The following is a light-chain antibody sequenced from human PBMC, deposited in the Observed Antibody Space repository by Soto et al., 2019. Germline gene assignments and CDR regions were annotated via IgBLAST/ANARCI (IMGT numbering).Light chain of an antibody. J-gene: IGKJ5*01. CDR1: QSIDDW. CDR2: KAS. Sequence: DIQMTQSPSTLSASLGDRVTITCRASQSIDDWLAWCQQKPGKAPNLLIYKASSLESGVPSRFSGSGSGTEFTLTISSLQPDDFATYYCQQYSNYPYTFGQGTRLEIK. V-gene: IGKV1-5*03. CDR3: QQYSNYPYT.